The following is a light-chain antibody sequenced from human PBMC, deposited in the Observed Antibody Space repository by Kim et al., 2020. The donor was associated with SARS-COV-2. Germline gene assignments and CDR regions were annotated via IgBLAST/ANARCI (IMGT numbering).Light chain of an antibody. CDR2: AAS. CDR3: QQANSFPLT. V-gene: IGKV1D-12*01. J-gene: IGKJ4*01. CDR1: QGISSW. Sequence: ACVGDRVTITCRASQGISSWLAWSQQKPGKAPKLLIYAASSLQSGVPSRFSGSGSGTDFTLTISSLQPEDFATYYCQQANSFPLTFGGGTKVDIK.